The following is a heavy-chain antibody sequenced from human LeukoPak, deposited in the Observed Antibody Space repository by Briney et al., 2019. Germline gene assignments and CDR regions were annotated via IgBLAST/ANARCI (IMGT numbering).Heavy chain of an antibody. CDR3: ASDFYSGYDWEVAY. CDR1: GFTISRYW. CDR2: IKQDGSEK. Sequence: PGGSLRLSCAASGFTISRYWMSWVRQAPGKGLEWVANIKQDGSEKYYVDSVKGRFTISRDNAKNSLILQMNSLRVEDTAMYYCASDFYSGYDWEVAYWGQGTLVTVSS. D-gene: IGHD5-12*01. V-gene: IGHV3-7*01. J-gene: IGHJ4*02.